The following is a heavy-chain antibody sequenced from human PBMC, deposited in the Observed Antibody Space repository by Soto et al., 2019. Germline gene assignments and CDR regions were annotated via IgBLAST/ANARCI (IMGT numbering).Heavy chain of an antibody. D-gene: IGHD3-22*01. Sequence: QVQLVQSGAEVKKPGSSVKVSCKASGGTFSSYAISWVRQAPGQGLEWMGGIIPIFGTANYAQKFQGRVTLTADESTSAAYMERSTLRSADTEVDYCARLFYDDSSGYYLHYYYSGMDVLGQGTTVTVSS. J-gene: IGHJ6*02. V-gene: IGHV1-69*01. CDR1: GGTFSSYA. CDR2: IIPIFGTA. CDR3: ARLFYDDSSGYYLHYYYSGMDV.